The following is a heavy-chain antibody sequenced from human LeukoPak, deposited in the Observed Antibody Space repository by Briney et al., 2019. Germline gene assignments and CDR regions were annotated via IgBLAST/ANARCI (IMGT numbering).Heavy chain of an antibody. D-gene: IGHD4-17*01. CDR3: ARQHTVTTMGDWFDP. Sequence: ASVKVSCTASGYTFTTYGISWVRQAPGQGLEWMGWISASNGDTNYAQNLQGRVTMTTDTSTSTAYMELRSLKSDDTAVYYCARQHTVTTMGDWFDPWGQGTLVTVSS. V-gene: IGHV1-18*01. CDR2: ISASNGDT. J-gene: IGHJ5*02. CDR1: GYTFTTYG.